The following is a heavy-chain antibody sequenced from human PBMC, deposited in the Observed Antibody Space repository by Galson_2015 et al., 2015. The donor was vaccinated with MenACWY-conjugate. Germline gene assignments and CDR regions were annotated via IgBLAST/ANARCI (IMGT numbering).Heavy chain of an antibody. CDR1: GYTFTNFG. D-gene: IGHD6-13*01. CDR3: ARDPIGRHDSSSWFWID. Sequence: SVKVSCKAAGYTFTNFGITWVRKAPGQGLEWMGWISTYNGNANYAQKVRDRVMMTTDTSTNTVHMELKSLTSDDTAVHFCARDPIGRHDSSSWFWIDWGQGTPVTVSS. J-gene: IGHJ4*02. V-gene: IGHV1-18*01. CDR2: ISTYNGNA.